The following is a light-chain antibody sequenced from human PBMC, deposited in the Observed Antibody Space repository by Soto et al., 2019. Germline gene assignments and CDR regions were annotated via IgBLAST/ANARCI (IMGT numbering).Light chain of an antibody. CDR3: QQYNNWPRGT. V-gene: IGKV2-40*01. J-gene: IGKJ5*01. CDR2: TLS. CDR1: QSLLDSHDGNTY. Sequence: DIVMTQTPLSLPVTPGEPASISCRSSQSLLDSHDGNTYLDWYLQRPGQSPQILIYTLSYRASGVPDRFSGSGSGTEFTLTISSLQSEDFAVYYCQQYNNWPRGTFGQGTRLEIK.